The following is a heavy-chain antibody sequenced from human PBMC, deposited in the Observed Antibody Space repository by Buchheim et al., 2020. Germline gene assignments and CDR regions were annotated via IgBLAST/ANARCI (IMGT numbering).Heavy chain of an antibody. CDR3: ASGSGYSYGYGGY. V-gene: IGHV3-30*04. CDR2: ISYDGSNK. CDR1: GFTFSSYA. Sequence: QVQLVESGGGVVQPGRSLRLSCAASGFTFSSYAMHWVRQAPGKGLEWVAVISYDGSNKYYADSVKGRFTISRDNSKNTLYLQMNSLRAEDTAAYYCASGSGYSYGYGGYWGQGTL. D-gene: IGHD5-18*01. J-gene: IGHJ4*02.